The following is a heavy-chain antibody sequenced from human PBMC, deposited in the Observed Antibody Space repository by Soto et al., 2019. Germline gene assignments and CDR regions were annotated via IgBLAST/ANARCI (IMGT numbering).Heavy chain of an antibody. V-gene: IGHV1-46*01. J-gene: IGHJ4*02. Sequence: ASVKVSCKTSAHIFTSYYMYWVRQAPGQGLEWMGVINPSGSSPSYAQKFQGRVTMTSDTSTNTMYMEIDSLRSDDTAVYYCALGPSLDYWGQGTLVTVSS. CDR2: INPSGSSP. CDR3: ALGPSLDY. D-gene: IGHD1-26*01. CDR1: AHIFTSYY.